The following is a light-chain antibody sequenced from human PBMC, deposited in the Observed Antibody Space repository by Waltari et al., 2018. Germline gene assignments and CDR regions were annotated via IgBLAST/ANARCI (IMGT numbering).Light chain of an antibody. CDR1: QDITNF. CDR3: KQHNTFPFT. J-gene: IGKJ3*01. Sequence: DIQMTQSPSSLSASVGDTVTITCRASQDITNFLAWYQQKPGKAPRPLIYYASNLESGVPSRFSGSGSGTDFTLTINRLQPEDFAIYYCKQHNTFPFTFGPGTKLDIK. CDR2: YAS. V-gene: IGKV1-16*01.